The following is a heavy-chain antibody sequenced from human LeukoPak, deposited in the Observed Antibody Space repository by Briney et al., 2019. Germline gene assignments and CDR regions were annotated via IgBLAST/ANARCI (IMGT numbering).Heavy chain of an antibody. D-gene: IGHD6-13*01. Sequence: GGSLRLSCAASGFAFNIYAMIRVRQAPGKGLEWVSTISGDSATPYFADSVKGRFTISRDNSKNTLYLQMNSLRVEDTAVYYCAKVGSSTWYMYYFDYWGQGALVTVSS. CDR1: GFAFNIYA. V-gene: IGHV3-23*01. J-gene: IGHJ4*02. CDR2: ISGDSATP. CDR3: AKVGSSTWYMYYFDY.